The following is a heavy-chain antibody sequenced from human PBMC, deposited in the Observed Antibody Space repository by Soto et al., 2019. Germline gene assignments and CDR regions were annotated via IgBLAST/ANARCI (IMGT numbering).Heavy chain of an antibody. CDR1: GFTFSSYG. D-gene: IGHD6-13*01. J-gene: IGHJ4*02. V-gene: IGHV3-33*01. CDR2: IWYDGSNK. Sequence: GGSLRLSCAASGFTFSSYGMHWVRQAPGKGLEWVAVIWYDGSNKYYADSVKGRFTISRDNSKNTLYLQMNSLRAEDTAVYYCARDLKIAAAGILVDWGQGTLVTVSS. CDR3: ARDLKIAAAGILVD.